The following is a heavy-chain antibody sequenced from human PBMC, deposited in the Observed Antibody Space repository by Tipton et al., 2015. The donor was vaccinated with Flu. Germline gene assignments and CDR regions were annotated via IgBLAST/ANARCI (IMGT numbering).Heavy chain of an antibody. CDR3: ARGRKWEPIDY. D-gene: IGHD1-14*01. V-gene: IGHV4-59*01. Sequence: TLSLTCTVSGGSISSYYWSWIRQTPGKGLEWIGYIYYSGSTNYNPSLKSRVTISVDTSKNQFSLKLSSVTAADTAVYYCARGRKWEPIDYWGQGPLVTVSS. CDR1: GGSISSYY. J-gene: IGHJ4*02. CDR2: IYYSGST.